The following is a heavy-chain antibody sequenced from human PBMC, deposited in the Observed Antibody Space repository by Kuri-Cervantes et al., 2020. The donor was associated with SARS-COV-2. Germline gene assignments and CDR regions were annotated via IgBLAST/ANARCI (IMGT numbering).Heavy chain of an antibody. Sequence: ASVKVSCKASGYTFTGYYMHWVRQAPGQGLEWMGRINPNSGGTNYAQKFQGRVTMTRDTSISAAYMELSRLRSDDTAVYYCARDLLNYYDSSGYGYWGQGTLVTVSS. D-gene: IGHD3-22*01. CDR2: INPNSGGT. CDR3: ARDLLNYYDSSGYGY. CDR1: GYTFTGYY. J-gene: IGHJ4*02. V-gene: IGHV1-2*06.